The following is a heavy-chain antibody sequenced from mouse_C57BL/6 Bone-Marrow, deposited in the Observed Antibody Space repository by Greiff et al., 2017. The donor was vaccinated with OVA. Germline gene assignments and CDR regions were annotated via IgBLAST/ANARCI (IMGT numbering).Heavy chain of an antibody. CDR1: GYTFTSYL. V-gene: IGHV1-69*01. D-gene: IGHD1-1*01. J-gene: IGHJ2*01. CDR2: IDPSDSYT. CDR3: ARSGHITTVPDY. Sequence: QVQLQQPGAELVMPGASVKLSCKASGYTFTSYLMHWVKQRPGQGLEWIGEIDPSDSYTNYNQKFKGKSTLTVDKSSSTAYMQLSSLTSEDSAVYYCARSGHITTVPDYWGQGTTLTVSS.